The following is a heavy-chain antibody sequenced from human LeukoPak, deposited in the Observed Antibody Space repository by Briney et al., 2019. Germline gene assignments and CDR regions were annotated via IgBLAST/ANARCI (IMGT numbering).Heavy chain of an antibody. CDR3: ARYGGTYFDT. CDR1: GGSISPYY. J-gene: IGHJ3*02. D-gene: IGHD3-10*01. V-gene: IGHV4-59*08. CDR2: IQYSGST. Sequence: SETLSLTCTVSGGSISPYYWSWIRQPPGKGLEWIGYIQYSGSTSYNPSLKSRVTISVDASKNQFSLKLSSVTAADSAVYSCARYGGTYFDTWGQGTMVTVSS.